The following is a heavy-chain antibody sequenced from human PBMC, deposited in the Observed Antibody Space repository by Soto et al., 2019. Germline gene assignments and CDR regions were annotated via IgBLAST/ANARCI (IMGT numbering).Heavy chain of an antibody. J-gene: IGHJ5*02. CDR3: AKAIMPGAAAVNSNWFDP. Sequence: RLSCAASGFTFSSYWMHWVRQAPGKGLVWVSRINSDGSTTNYADSVKGRFTISRDNAKNTLFLQMNSLRAEDAAVYYCAKAIMPGAAAVNSNWFDPWGQGTLVTVSS. CDR2: INSDGSTT. V-gene: IGHV3-74*01. D-gene: IGHD6-13*01. CDR1: GFTFSSYW.